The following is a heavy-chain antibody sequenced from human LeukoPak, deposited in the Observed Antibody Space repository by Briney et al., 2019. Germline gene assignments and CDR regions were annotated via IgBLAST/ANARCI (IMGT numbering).Heavy chain of an antibody. CDR3: ARHHGP. CDR2: IYDSGST. Sequence: SETLSLTCTVSGGSIRSSYYYWGWIRQPPGKGLEWIGSIYDSGSTYYNPSLKSRVTISVDTSKNQFSLKLNSVTAADTAVCYCARHHGPWGQGTLVTVSS. CDR1: GGSIRSSYYY. J-gene: IGHJ5*02. V-gene: IGHV4-39*01.